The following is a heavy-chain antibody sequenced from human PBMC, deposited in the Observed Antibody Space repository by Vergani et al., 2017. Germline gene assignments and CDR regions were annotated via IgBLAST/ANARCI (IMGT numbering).Heavy chain of an antibody. D-gene: IGHD1-7*01. CDR3: VYSKTECGTTGCFYPFYYYYYMDV. CDR2: IYWNDDQ. CDR1: GFSLNTRGVS. J-gene: IGHJ6*03. V-gene: IGHV2-5*04. Sequence: QITLKESGPTLVKPTQTLTLTCTFSGFSLNTRGVSVAWIRQPPGKALDWLALIYWNDDQHYSPSLNNRVTITKDTSKNQVVLTMTNMDYVDTGTYYCVYSKTECGTTGCFYPFYYYYYMDVCGKATTVAVSS.